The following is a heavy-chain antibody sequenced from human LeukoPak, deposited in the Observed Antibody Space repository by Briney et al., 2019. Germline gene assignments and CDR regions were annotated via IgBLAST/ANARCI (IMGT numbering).Heavy chain of an antibody. CDR1: GGPISSYY. CDR2: IYYSGST. Sequence: SETLSLTCTVSGGPISSYYWSWIRQPPGKGLEWIGYIYYSGSTNYNPSLKSRVTISVDTSKNQFSLKLSSVTAADTAVYYCARRQYSLIFGYWGQGTLVTVSS. CDR3: ARRQYSLIFGY. D-gene: IGHD6-6*01. J-gene: IGHJ4*02. V-gene: IGHV4-59*08.